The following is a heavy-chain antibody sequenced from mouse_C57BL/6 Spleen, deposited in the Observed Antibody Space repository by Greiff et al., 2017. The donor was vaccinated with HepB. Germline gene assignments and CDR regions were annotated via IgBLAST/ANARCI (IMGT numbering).Heavy chain of an antibody. CDR2: ISSGSSTI. CDR1: GFTFSDYG. V-gene: IGHV5-17*01. CDR3: ARSRRDYYAMDY. J-gene: IGHJ4*01. Sequence: EVHLVESGGGLVKPGGSLKLSCAASGFTFSDYGMHWVRQAPEKGLEWVAYISSGSSTIYYADTVKGRFTISRDNAKNTLFLQMTSLRSEDTAMYYCARSRRDYYAMDYWGQGTSVTVSS.